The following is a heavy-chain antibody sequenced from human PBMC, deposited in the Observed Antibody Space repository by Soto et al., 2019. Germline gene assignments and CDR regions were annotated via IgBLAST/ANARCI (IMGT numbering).Heavy chain of an antibody. CDR1: GFTFSSYG. J-gene: IGHJ1*01. CDR3: AKGASITGTTREYFQH. CDR2: ISYDGSNK. D-gene: IGHD1-7*01. Sequence: GGSLRLSCAASGFTFSSYGMHWVRQAPGKGLEWVAVISYDGSNKYYADSVKGRFTISRDNSKNTLYLQMNSLRAEDTAVYYCAKGASITGTTREYFQHWGQGTLVTVSS. V-gene: IGHV3-30*18.